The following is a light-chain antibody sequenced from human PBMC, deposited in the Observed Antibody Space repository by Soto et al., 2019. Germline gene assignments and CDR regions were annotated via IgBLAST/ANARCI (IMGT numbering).Light chain of an antibody. CDR1: SSNIGDNP. CDR2: IND. J-gene: IGLJ1*01. Sequence: QPVLTQPPSASGTPGQRITISCSGSSSNIGDNPVNWYQQLPGAAPKFLIYINDQRPSGVPDRFSGSKSGTSASLAISGLQPEDEADYYCAAWDDSLNALFGTGTKVTVL. CDR3: AAWDDSLNAL. V-gene: IGLV1-44*01.